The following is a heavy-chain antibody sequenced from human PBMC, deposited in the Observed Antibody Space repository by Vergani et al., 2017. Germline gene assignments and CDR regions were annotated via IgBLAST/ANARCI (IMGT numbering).Heavy chain of an antibody. Sequence: QVQLQQWGAGLLKPSETLSLTCAVYGGSFSGYYWSWIRQPPGKGLEWIGEINNSGSTNYNPSLKSRVTRSVDTAKNQFSRKLSAVTAAGTAVYYCARHRRGILTGYYNWFDPWGQGTLVTVSS. CDR3: ARHRRGILTGYYNWFDP. D-gene: IGHD3-9*01. J-gene: IGHJ5*02. V-gene: IGHV4-34*01. CDR2: INNSGST. CDR1: GGSFSGYY.